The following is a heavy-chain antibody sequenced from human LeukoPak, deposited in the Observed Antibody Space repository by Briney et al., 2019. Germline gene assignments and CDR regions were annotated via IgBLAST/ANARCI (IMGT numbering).Heavy chain of an antibody. D-gene: IGHD2-15*01. CDR3: ARETGYCSGGSCYEDYYYGMDV. V-gene: IGHV3-48*01. CDR2: ISSSSSTI. CDR1: GFTFSSYS. Sequence: GGSLRLSCAASGFTFSSYSMNWVRQAPGKGLEWVSYISSSSSTIYYADSVKGRFTISRDNAKNSLYLQTNSLRAEDTAVYYCARETGYCSGGSCYEDYYYGMDVWGQGTTVTVSS. J-gene: IGHJ6*02.